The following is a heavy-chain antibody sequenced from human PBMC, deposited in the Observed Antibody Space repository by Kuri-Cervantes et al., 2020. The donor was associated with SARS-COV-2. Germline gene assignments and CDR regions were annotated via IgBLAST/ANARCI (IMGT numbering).Heavy chain of an antibody. CDR1: GFTFSSYA. Sequence: GESLKISCAASGFTFSSYAMSWVRQAPGKGLEWVSAISGSGGSTYYADSVKGRFTISRDNSKNTLYLQMNSLRAEDTAVYYCAKDFGFDLPFDYWGQGTRVTVAS. D-gene: IGHD3-3*01. CDR3: AKDFGFDLPFDY. J-gene: IGHJ4*02. V-gene: IGHV3-23*01. CDR2: ISGSGGST.